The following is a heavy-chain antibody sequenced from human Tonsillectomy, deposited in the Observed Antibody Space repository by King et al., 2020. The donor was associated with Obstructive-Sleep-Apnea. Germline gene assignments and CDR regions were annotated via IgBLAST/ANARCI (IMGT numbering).Heavy chain of an antibody. CDR2: ISFDSSNK. Sequence: VQLVQSGGGVVQPGKSLRLSCAASGFAFSSYGMHWVRQAPGKGLEWVALISFDSSNKYYADSAKGRFTISRDNFKNTLHLEIHSPRVEDTAFYYCAKDTSYGGNSDFFDHWGQGTLVTVSS. CDR1: GFAFSSYG. D-gene: IGHD4-23*01. V-gene: IGHV3-30*18. J-gene: IGHJ4*02. CDR3: AKDTSYGGNSDFFDH.